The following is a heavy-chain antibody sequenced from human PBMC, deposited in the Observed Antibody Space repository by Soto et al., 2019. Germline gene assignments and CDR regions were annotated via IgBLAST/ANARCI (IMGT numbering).Heavy chain of an antibody. CDR1: AFIFSDYW. Sequence: EVQLVESGGGLVQPGGSLRLSCEASAFIFSDYWMHWARQAPGKGLVWVSRINSDGTNTSYADSVKGRFTISRDNAKNTLYLQMNSLRADDTAVYYCVRGVDYWGQGTLVTVSS. J-gene: IGHJ4*02. V-gene: IGHV3-74*01. CDR3: VRGVDY. CDR2: INSDGTNT.